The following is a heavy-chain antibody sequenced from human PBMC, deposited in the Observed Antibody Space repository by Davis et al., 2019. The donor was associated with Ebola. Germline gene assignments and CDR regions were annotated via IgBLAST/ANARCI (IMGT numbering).Heavy chain of an antibody. CDR1: GFTFSSYA. CDR3: ARDQKSAIFRPGGMDV. J-gene: IGHJ6*02. V-gene: IGHV3-30-3*01. D-gene: IGHD3-3*01. Sequence: GESLKISCAASGFTFSSYAMHWVRQAPGKGLEWVAVITYDGSNKYYADSVKGRFTISRDNSKNTLYLQMNSLRAEDTAVYYYARDQKSAIFRPGGMDVWGQGTTVTVSS. CDR2: ITYDGSNK.